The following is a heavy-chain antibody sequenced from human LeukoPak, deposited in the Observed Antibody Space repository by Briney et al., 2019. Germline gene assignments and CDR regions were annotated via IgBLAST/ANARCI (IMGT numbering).Heavy chain of an antibody. CDR2: ISYDGGNK. CDR3: AKVLVARYYDILTGQSFDY. V-gene: IGHV3-30*18. Sequence: PGGSLRLSCAASGFTFSSYGMHWVRQAPGKGLEWVAVISYDGGNKYYADSVKGRFTFSRDNSKNTLYLQMNSLRAEDTAVYYCAKVLVARYYDILTGQSFDYWGQGTLVTVSS. J-gene: IGHJ4*02. CDR1: GFTFSSYG. D-gene: IGHD3-9*01.